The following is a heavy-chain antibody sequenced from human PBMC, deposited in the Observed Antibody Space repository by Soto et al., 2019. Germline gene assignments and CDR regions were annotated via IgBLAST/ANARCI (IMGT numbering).Heavy chain of an antibody. CDR3: ARDKKSVGYYYDSSYAFDS. V-gene: IGHV3-30-3*01. Sequence: QVQLVESGGGVVQPGRSLRLSCAASGFTFSSYAMHWVRQAPGKGLEWVAVISYDGSNKYYADSVKGRFTISRDKSKNTLYLQMNSLRAEDTAVYYCARDKKSVGYYYDSSYAFDSWGQGTMVTVSS. CDR1: GFTFSSYA. J-gene: IGHJ3*02. D-gene: IGHD3-22*01. CDR2: ISYDGSNK.